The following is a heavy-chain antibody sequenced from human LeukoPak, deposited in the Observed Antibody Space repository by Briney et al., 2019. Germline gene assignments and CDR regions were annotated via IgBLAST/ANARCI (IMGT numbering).Heavy chain of an antibody. J-gene: IGHJ4*02. Sequence: GGSLRLSCAASGFTFSSYSMNWVRQAPGKGLEWVSSISSSSSYIYYADSVKGRFTISRDNAKNSLYLQMNSLRAEDTAVYYCARSDTSTVMRGGFDYWGQGTLVTVSS. CDR2: ISSSSSYI. D-gene: IGHD4-17*01. CDR1: GFTFSSYS. CDR3: ARSDTSTVMRGGFDY. V-gene: IGHV3-21*01.